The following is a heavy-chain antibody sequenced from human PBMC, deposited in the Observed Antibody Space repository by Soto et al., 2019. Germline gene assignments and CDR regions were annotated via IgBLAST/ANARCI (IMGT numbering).Heavy chain of an antibody. V-gene: IGHV3-33*01. CDR1: GFIFNEYG. J-gene: IGHJ4*02. D-gene: IGHD1-26*01. CDR3: ARWGCSGSNCNLNQRSFDL. Sequence: QVQLVESGGGVVQPGRSLRLSCAASGFIFNEYGMHWVRQAPGKWLEWVAVIWYDGSNKYYADSVRGRFTFSRDNSRNTLSLQMNSLRVEDTAMYYCARWGCSGSNCNLNQRSFDLWGQGTLVTVSS. CDR2: IWYDGSNK.